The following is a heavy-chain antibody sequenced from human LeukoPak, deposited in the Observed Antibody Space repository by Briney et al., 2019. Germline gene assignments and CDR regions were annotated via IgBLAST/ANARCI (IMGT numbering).Heavy chain of an antibody. Sequence: GGSLRLSCAASRFTVSNYAMTWVRQAPGKGLEWVANIKQDGSKKSYVDSVKGRFTISRDNAKNSLYLQMNSLRAEDTAIYYCTRVGYIDEGIDYWGQGTLVTVSS. J-gene: IGHJ4*02. CDR2: IKQDGSKK. V-gene: IGHV3-7*04. D-gene: IGHD5-24*01. CDR1: RFTVSNYA. CDR3: TRVGYIDEGIDY.